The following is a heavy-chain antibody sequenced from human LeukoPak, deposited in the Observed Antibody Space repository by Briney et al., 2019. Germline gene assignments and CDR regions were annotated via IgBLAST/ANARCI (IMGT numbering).Heavy chain of an antibody. D-gene: IGHD2-2*02. CDR3: ARVGRYCSSTSCYTGDWFDP. CDR1: GYTFTHYG. V-gene: IGHV1-18*01. CDR2: ITAYNGNT. J-gene: IGHJ5*02. Sequence: ASVKVSCKASGYTFTHYGISWVRQAPGQGLEWMGWITAYNGNTNYAQKFQGRVTMTRDTSISTAYMELSRLRSDDTAVYYCARVGRYCSSTSCYTGDWFDPWGQGTLVTVSS.